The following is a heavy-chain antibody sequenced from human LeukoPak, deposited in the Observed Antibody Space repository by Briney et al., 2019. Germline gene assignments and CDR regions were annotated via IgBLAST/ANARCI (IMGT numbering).Heavy chain of an antibody. D-gene: IGHD5-18*01. J-gene: IGHJ4*02. Sequence: GGSLRLSCAASGFTFSSYAMHWVRQAPGKGLEWVAVISYDGSNKYYADSVKGRFTISRDNSKNTLYLQMNSLRAEDTAAYYCARGYSYGSDYFDYWGQGTLVTVSS. CDR1: GFTFSSYA. CDR3: ARGYSYGSDYFDY. CDR2: ISYDGSNK. V-gene: IGHV3-30-3*01.